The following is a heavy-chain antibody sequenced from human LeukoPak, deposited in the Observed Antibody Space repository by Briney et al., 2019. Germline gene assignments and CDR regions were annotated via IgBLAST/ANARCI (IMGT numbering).Heavy chain of an antibody. V-gene: IGHV1-46*01. J-gene: IGHJ4*02. CDR2: INPSGGST. CDR1: GYTFTSYY. CDR3: ARGTYYYDSSGSFDY. Sequence: ASVKVSRKASGYTFTSYYMHWVRQAPGQGLEWMGIINPSGGSTSYAQKFQGRVTMTRDMSTSTVYMELSSLRSEDTAVYYCARGTYYYDSSGSFDYWGQGTLVTVSS. D-gene: IGHD3-22*01.